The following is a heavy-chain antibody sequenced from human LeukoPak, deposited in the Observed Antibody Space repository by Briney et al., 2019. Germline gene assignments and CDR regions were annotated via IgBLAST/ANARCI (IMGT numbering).Heavy chain of an antibody. J-gene: IGHJ3*02. CDR2: MSPNSGNT. D-gene: IGHD5-24*01. Sequence: ASVKVSCKASGYTFTSYDINWVRQATGQGLEWMGWMSPNSGNTGYAQKFQGRVTITRNTSISTAYMELSSLRSEDTAVYYCASSLLATILDAFDIWGQGTMVTVSS. CDR1: GYTFTSYD. V-gene: IGHV1-8*03. CDR3: ASSLLATILDAFDI.